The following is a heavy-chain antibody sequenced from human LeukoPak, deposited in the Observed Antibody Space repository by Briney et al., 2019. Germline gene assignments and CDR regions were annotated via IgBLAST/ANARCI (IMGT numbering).Heavy chain of an antibody. V-gene: IGHV3-30*02. D-gene: IGHD5-18*01. CDR3: AKDWGYSYGFFDY. CDR2: IRYDGSNK. J-gene: IGHJ4*02. CDR1: GFTFSSYG. Sequence: GGSLRLSCAASGFTFSSYGMHWVRQAPGKGPEWVAFIRYDGSNKYYADSVKGRFTISRDNSKNTLYLQMNSLRAEDTAVYYCAKDWGYSYGFFDYWGQGTLVTVSS.